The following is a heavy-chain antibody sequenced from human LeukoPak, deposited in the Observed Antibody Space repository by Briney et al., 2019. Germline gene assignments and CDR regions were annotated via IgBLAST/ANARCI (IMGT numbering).Heavy chain of an antibody. CDR2: IRYDGSNE. CDR3: AKDSSSWVLGAFDI. CDR1: GFTFSSYG. D-gene: IGHD6-13*01. Sequence: GGSLRLSCAASGFTFSSYGMHWVRQAPGKGLEWVAFIRYDGSNEYYADSVQGRFTISRDNSKNTLYLQMNSLRAEDTAVYYCAKDSSSWVLGAFDIWGQGTMVTVSS. V-gene: IGHV3-30*02. J-gene: IGHJ3*02.